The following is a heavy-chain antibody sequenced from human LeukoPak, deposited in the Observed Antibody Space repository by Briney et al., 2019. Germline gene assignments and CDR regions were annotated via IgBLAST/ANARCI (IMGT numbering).Heavy chain of an antibody. J-gene: IGHJ4*02. D-gene: IGHD1-26*01. V-gene: IGHV3-30-3*01. CDR1: GFTFSSYA. CDR3: ARDPSYYLGRSYYFGY. Sequence: GGSLRLSCAASGFTFSSYAMHWVRQAPGKGLEWVAVISYDGSNKYYADSVKGRFTISRDNSKNTLYLQMNSPRAEDTAVYYCARDPSYYLGRSYYFGYWGQGTLVTVSS. CDR2: ISYDGSNK.